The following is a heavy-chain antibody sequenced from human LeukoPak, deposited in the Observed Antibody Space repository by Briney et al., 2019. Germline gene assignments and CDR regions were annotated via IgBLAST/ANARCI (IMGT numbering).Heavy chain of an antibody. CDR3: AREDLRFLEWWFDY. CDR1: GGSISSGSYY. J-gene: IGHJ4*02. V-gene: IGHV4-61*02. D-gene: IGHD3-3*01. Sequence: SQTLSLTCTVSGGSISSGSYYWSWIRQPAGKGLEWIGRIYTSGSTNYNPSLKSRVTMSVDTSKNQFSLKLSSVTAADTAVYYCAREDLRFLEWWFDYWGQGTLVTVSS. CDR2: IYTSGST.